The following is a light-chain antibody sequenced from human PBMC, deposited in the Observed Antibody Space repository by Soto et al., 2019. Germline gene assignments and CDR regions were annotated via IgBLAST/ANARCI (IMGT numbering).Light chain of an antibody. CDR1: QRVSND. V-gene: IGKV3-15*01. CDR3: QQYNNWPLS. CDR2: DTS. Sequence: EIVMTQYPANLSVSPGERATLCCRASQRVSNDFAWYQQKPGQAPRLLIYDTSTRATGIPARFSGSGSGTEFTLTISSLQSEDFAVYYCQQYNNWPLSFGGGTKVDIK. J-gene: IGKJ4*01.